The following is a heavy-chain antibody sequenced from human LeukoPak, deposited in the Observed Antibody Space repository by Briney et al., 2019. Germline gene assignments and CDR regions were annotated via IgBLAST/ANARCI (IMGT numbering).Heavy chain of an antibody. J-gene: IGHJ5*02. CDR2: IYHSGST. CDR3: ARAVPFDP. Sequence: SETLSLTCAVSGYSISSGYYWGWIRQPPGKGLEWIGCIYHSGSTYYNPSLKSRVTISVDTSKHQFSLKLSSVAAAHTAVYYCARAVPFDPWGQGTLVTVSS. CDR1: GYSISSGYY. V-gene: IGHV4-38-2*01.